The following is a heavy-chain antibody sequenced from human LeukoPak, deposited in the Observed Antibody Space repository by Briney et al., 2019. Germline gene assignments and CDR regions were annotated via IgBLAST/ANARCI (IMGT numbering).Heavy chain of an antibody. CDR3: ATLPKGSSGWDSAGY. V-gene: IGHV4-59*12. CDR1: GGSISSYY. CDR2: IYYSGST. D-gene: IGHD6-19*01. J-gene: IGHJ4*02. Sequence: SEPLSLTCTVSGGSISSYYWSWIRQPPGKGQEWIGYIYYSGSTNYNPSLKSRVTTSVDTSKNQFSLKLSSVTAADTAVYYCATLPKGSSGWDSAGYWGQGTLVTVYS.